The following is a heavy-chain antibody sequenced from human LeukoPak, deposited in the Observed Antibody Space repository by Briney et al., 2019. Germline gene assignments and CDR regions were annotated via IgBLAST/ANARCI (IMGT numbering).Heavy chain of an antibody. V-gene: IGHV3-7*01. Sequence: PGGSLRLSCAASGFTFSSYWMSWVRQAPGKGPQWVANINEDGTEKHYVGSVRGRFTISRDNAESSLHLQMNSLRPDDLGVYYCARGETMDVWGKGTMVTVSS. CDR2: INEDGTEK. D-gene: IGHD5-24*01. J-gene: IGHJ6*03. CDR3: ARGETMDV. CDR1: GFTFSSYW.